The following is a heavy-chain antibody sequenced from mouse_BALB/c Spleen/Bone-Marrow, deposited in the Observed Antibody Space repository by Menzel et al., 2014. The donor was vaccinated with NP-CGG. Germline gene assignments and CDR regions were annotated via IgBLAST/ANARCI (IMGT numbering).Heavy chain of an antibody. D-gene: IGHD1-1*01. CDR2: IDPANGNT. J-gene: IGHJ2*01. V-gene: IGHV14-3*02. Sequence: VQLQQSGAELVKPGASVKLSCTASGFNIKDTYMHWVKQRPEQGLEWIGRIDPANGNTKYDPKFQGKATITADTSSNTAYLQLSSLTSEDTAVYYCASYYYGLYFDYWGQGTTLTVSS. CDR1: GFNIKDTY. CDR3: ASYYYGLYFDY.